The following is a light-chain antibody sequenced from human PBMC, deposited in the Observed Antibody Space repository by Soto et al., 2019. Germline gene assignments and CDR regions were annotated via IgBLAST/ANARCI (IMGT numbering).Light chain of an antibody. J-gene: IGKJ3*01. Sequence: EIVLTQSPGTLSLSPGERATLSCRASQSVSSSYLAWYQQKPGQAPRLLIYGASSRATGIPDRFSGSGSGTDFTLTISRLEPEDFAMYYCQQSYSTLTFGPGTKVDIK. CDR1: QSVSSSY. CDR3: QQSYSTLT. CDR2: GAS. V-gene: IGKV3-20*01.